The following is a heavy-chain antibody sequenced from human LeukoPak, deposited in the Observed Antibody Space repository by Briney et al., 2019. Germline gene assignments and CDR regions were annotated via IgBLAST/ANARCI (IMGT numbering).Heavy chain of an antibody. D-gene: IGHD4-17*01. CDR2: INPSGGST. V-gene: IGHV1-46*01. J-gene: IGHJ3*02. CDR1: GYTFTGYY. CDR3: ARDPDYGDYDYAFDI. Sequence: ASVKVSCKASGYTFTGYYMHWVRQAPGQGLEWMGIINPSGGSTSYAQKFQGRVTMTRDTSTSTVYMELSSLRSEDTAVYYCARDPDYGDYDYAFDIWGQGTMVTVSS.